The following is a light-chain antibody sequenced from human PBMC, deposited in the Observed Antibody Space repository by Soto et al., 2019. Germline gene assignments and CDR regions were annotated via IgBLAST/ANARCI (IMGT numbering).Light chain of an antibody. V-gene: IGKV3-11*01. CDR2: DAS. CDR3: QQRSNWAT. J-gene: IGKJ3*01. Sequence: EIVMTQSPATLTVSPGERVTLSRRASQSVNTNVAWYQQKVGQAPRLLIYDASNRATGIPARFSGSGSVTDFTLTISSLEPEDFAVYYRQQRSNWATVGPGTKVDI. CDR1: QSVNTN.